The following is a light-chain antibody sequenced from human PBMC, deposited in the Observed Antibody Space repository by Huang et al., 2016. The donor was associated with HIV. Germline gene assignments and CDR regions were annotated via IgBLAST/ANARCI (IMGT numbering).Light chain of an antibody. J-gene: IGKJ4*01. CDR2: MGS. Sequence: DIVMTQSPISLPVTPGQPASISCRSSQSLQNSNGYNYLDWYVQKPGQSPRLLIDMGSNRASGVPDRCSGRGSGTDFTLEISRVEAEDVGVYYCMQALQTSFTFGGGTKVEIK. CDR3: MQALQTSFT. V-gene: IGKV2-28*01. CDR1: QSLQNSNGYNY.